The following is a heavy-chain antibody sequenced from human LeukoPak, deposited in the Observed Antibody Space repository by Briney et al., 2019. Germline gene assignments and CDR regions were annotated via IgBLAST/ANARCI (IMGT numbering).Heavy chain of an antibody. CDR1: GSTFSNYW. CDR3: ARSLAD. CDR2: IKSDGSST. Sequence: PGGSLRLSCAASGSTFSNYWMHWVRHAPGKGLVWVSRIKSDGSSTSYADSVKGRFTVSRDNAQNTVYLQMNSLRAEDTAVYYCARSLADWGQGTLVTVSS. J-gene: IGHJ4*02. V-gene: IGHV3-74*01.